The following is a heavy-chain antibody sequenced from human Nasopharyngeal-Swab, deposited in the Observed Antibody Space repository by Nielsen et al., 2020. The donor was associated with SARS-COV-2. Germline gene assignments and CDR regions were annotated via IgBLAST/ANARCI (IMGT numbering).Heavy chain of an antibody. CDR3: ARESVVTGMDDATDI. V-gene: IGHV3-7*04. D-gene: IGHD2-21*02. Sequence: GESLKISCAASGFPFSHYYMTWVRQPPGKGLEWVSNIKQDGSEQFYADSVKGRFTISRDNAQNSLFLQMDSLRPDDTAVYYCARESVVTGMDDATDIWGQGTMVTVSS. CDR1: GFPFSHYY. CDR2: IKQDGSEQ. J-gene: IGHJ3*02.